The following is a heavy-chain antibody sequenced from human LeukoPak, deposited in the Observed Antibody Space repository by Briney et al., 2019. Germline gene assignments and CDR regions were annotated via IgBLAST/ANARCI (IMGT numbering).Heavy chain of an antibody. CDR1: GGSVSISSYY. D-gene: IGHD5-12*01. CDR2: ICYSGST. J-gene: IGHJ4*02. V-gene: IGHV4-39*07. Sequence: PSETLSLTCTVSGGSVSISSYYWGWIRQPPGKGLEWIGSICYSGSTYYNPSLKSRVSISVDTSKDQFSLKLNSVTAADPAVYYCARYHSGYDDYWGQGTLVTVSS. CDR3: ARYHSGYDDY.